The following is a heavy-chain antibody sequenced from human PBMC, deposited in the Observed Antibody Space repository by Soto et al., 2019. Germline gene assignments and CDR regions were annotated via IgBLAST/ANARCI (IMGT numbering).Heavy chain of an antibody. CDR2: ISGSGEST. V-gene: IGHV3-23*01. D-gene: IGHD3-22*01. J-gene: IGHJ5*02. Sequence: GGSLRLSCEASGFMFSNYAMSWVRQAPGKGLEWVSGISGSGESTYHADSVEGRFTISRDNSKYTMYLQMNSLRAEDTAVYYCAKNYYESGGYFSSPTWFDAWGQGTLVTVS. CDR1: GFMFSNYA. CDR3: AKNYYESGGYFSSPTWFDA.